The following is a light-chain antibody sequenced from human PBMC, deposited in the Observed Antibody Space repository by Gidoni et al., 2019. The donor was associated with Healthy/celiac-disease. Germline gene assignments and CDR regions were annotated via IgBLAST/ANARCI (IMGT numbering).Light chain of an antibody. V-gene: IGKV3-15*01. CDR3: QQYKNWPRT. CDR2: GAS. J-gene: IGKJ1*01. CDR1: QSVSSN. Sequence: ELVMPQSPATLSVSPGERATLSCRASQSVSSNLAWYQQKPGQAPRLLIYGASTRATGIPARFSGSGSGTEFTLTISSLQSEDFAVYYCQQYKNWPRTFGQGTKVEIK.